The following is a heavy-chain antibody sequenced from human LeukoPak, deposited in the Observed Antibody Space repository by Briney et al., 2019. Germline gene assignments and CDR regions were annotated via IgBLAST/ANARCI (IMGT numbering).Heavy chain of an antibody. CDR1: GFTFSSYS. CDR2: ISSSSSYI. V-gene: IGHV3-21*01. D-gene: IGHD3-3*01. CDR3: ARGKTYDFWSGYYLDY. J-gene: IGHJ4*02. Sequence: GGSLRLSCAASGFTFSSYSMNWVRQAPGKGLEWVSSISSSSSYIYYADSMKGRFTISRDNAKNSLYLQMNSLRAEDTAVYYCARGKTYDFWSGYYLDYWGQGTLVTVSS.